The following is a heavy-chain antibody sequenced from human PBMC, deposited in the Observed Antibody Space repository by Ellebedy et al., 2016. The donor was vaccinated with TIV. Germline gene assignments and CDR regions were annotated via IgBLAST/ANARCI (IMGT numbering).Heavy chain of an antibody. J-gene: IGHJ4*02. CDR2: IKRDGSDE. D-gene: IGHD5-12*01. Sequence: GESLKISXTASGFTFRSYGMHWVRQAPGKGLEWVANIKRDGSDEYYVDSVKGRFTISRDNSKNTLYLQMSSLRAEDTAVYYCARGYDPFDFWGQGTQVTVSS. CDR1: GFTFRSYG. V-gene: IGHV3-7*01. CDR3: ARGYDPFDF.